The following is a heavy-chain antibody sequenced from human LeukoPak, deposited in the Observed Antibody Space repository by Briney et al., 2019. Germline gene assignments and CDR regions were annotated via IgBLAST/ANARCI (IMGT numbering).Heavy chain of an antibody. CDR1: GFTFSSYG. J-gene: IGHJ4*02. CDR3: AAKGEYGSRSYSDY. Sequence: GGSLRPSCAGSGFTFSSYGVAWVRRAPGKGLGWVAVISYDGSNKYYADSVKGRFTISRDNSKTTLYLQMNSLRAEDTAVYYCAAKGEYGSRSYSDYWGRGTLVTVSS. V-gene: IGHV3-33*05. CDR2: ISYDGSNK. D-gene: IGHD3-10*01.